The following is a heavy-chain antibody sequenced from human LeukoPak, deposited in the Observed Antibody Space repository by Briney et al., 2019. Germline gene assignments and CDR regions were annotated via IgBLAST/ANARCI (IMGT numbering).Heavy chain of an antibody. CDR2: IYPGDSDT. D-gene: IGHD3-10*01. V-gene: IGHV5-51*01. J-gene: IGHJ5*02. CDR3: ARHSFSGSGSFVWFDP. CDR1: GYSFTSYW. Sequence: GESLKISCKGSGYSFTSYWIGWVRQMPGKGLECMGIIYPGDSDTRYSPSFQGQVTISADKSISTAYLQWNSLKASDTAMYYCARHSFSGSGSFVWFDPWGQGTLVTVSS.